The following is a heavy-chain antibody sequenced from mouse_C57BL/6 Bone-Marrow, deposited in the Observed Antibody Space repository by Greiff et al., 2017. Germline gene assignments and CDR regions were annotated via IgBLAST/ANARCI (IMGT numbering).Heavy chain of an antibody. Sequence: QVHVKQSGAELVRPGTSVKVSCKASGYAFTNYLIEWVKQRPGQGLEWIGVINPGSGGTNYNEKFKGKATLTADKSSSTAYMQLSSLSSEDSAVYICARWNYYGRAPWFAYWGQGTLVTVSA. CDR3: ARWNYYGRAPWFAY. D-gene: IGHD1-1*01. V-gene: IGHV1-54*01. CDR1: GYAFTNYL. J-gene: IGHJ3*01. CDR2: INPGSGGT.